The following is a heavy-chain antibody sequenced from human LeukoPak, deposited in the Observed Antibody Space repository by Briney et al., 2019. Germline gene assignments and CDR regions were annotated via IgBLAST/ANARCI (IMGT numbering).Heavy chain of an antibody. CDR1: GGSISSSY. CDR3: ASSSNWDRYFDY. D-gene: IGHD6-13*01. CDR2: IYYSGST. Sequence: PSETLSLTCTVSGGSISSSYWSWIRQPPGQGLEWIGSIYYSGSTNYNPSLKSRLTISLDTSKIQFSLKLSSVTAADTAVYYCASSSNWDRYFDYWGQGTLVTVSS. J-gene: IGHJ4*02. V-gene: IGHV4-59*01.